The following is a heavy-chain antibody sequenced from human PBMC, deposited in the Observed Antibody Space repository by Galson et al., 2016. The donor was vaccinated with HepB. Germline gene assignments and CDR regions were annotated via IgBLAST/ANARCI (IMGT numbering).Heavy chain of an antibody. CDR2: IRGDRIVS. J-gene: IGHJ4*02. Sequence: SLRLSCAASGFTFNAHWMNWVRQAPGKGLEWVANIRGDRIVSYYAESVRGRFTISRDNAKNSLYLQMNGLRVDETAVYYCSRGMTGSYFDWGQGTLVTVSS. V-gene: IGHV3-7*01. D-gene: IGHD3-10*01. CDR3: SRGMTGSYFD. CDR1: GFTFNAHW.